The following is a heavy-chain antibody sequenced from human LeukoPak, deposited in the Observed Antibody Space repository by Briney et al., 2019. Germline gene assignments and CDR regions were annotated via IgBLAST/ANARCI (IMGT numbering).Heavy chain of an antibody. CDR2: ISYDGSNK. V-gene: IGHV3-30*04. CDR3: ARDPDTALDY. CDR1: GFTFSSYA. D-gene: IGHD5-18*01. J-gene: IGHJ4*02. Sequence: GGSLRLSCVASGFTFSSYAMHWVRQAPGKGLEWVAVISYDGSNKYYADSVKGRFTISRDNSKNTLYLQMNSLRAEDTAVYYCARDPDTALDYWGQGTLVTVSS.